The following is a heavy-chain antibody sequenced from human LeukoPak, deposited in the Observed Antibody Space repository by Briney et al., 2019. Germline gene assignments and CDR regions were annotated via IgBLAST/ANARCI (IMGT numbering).Heavy chain of an antibody. CDR3: AKVKEVLSGPPLSAFDY. CDR2: ISGSGGST. D-gene: IGHD2-15*01. V-gene: IGHV3-23*01. Sequence: PGGSLRLSCAASGFTFSSYAMSWVRQAPGKGLEWVSAISGSGGSTYYADSVKGRFTISRDNSKNTLYLQMNSLRAEDTAVYYCAKVKEVLSGPPLSAFDYWGQGTLVTVSS. CDR1: GFTFSSYA. J-gene: IGHJ4*02.